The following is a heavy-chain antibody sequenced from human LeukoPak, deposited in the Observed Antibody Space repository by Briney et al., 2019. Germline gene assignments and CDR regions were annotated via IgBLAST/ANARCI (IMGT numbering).Heavy chain of an antibody. CDR3: ARESPWELLEIDY. Sequence: ASVKVSCKASGYTFTSYYMHWVRQAPGQGLEWMGIINPSGGSTSYAQKLQGRVTMTTDTSTSTAYMELRSLRSDDTAVYYCARESPWELLEIDYWGQGTLVTVSS. CDR1: GYTFTSYY. V-gene: IGHV1-46*01. D-gene: IGHD1-26*01. J-gene: IGHJ4*02. CDR2: INPSGGST.